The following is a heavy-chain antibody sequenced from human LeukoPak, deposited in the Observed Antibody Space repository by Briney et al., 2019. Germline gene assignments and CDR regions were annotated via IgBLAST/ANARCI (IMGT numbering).Heavy chain of an antibody. J-gene: IGHJ3*02. Sequence: GASVKVSCKVSGYTLTELSMHWVRQAPGKGLEWMGGFDPEDGETIYAQKFQGRVTMTEDTSTDTAYMELRSLRSDDTAVYYCARSGYHDSSGYYNAFDIWGQGTMVTVSS. CDR3: ARSGYHDSSGYYNAFDI. D-gene: IGHD3-22*01. V-gene: IGHV1-24*01. CDR2: FDPEDGET. CDR1: GYTLTELS.